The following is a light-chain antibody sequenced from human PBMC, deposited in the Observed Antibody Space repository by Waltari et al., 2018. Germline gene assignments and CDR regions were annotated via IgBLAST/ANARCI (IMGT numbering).Light chain of an antibody. V-gene: IGKV1-39*01. J-gene: IGKJ2*01. CDR3: QQTYSAPLYT. Sequence: DVQMTQSPSSLSASGGDRITITCRASQTISRNLNWYQQKPGKVPKLLIYSASSLQNGVPSRFSGSGSGTDFTLTISSLQPEDFATYYCQQTYSAPLYTFGQGTKLEIK. CDR1: QTISRN. CDR2: SAS.